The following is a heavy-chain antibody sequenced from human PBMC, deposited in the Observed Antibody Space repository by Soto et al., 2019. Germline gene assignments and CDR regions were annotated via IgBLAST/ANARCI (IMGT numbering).Heavy chain of an antibody. V-gene: IGHV3-30*18. D-gene: IGHD7-27*01. CDR1: GFTFSSYG. J-gene: IGHJ6*04. Sequence: QVQLVESGGGVVQPGRSLRLSCAASGFTFSSYGMHWVRQAPGKGLEWVAVISYDGSNKYYADSVKGRFTISRDNSKNPLNRQITGRRAEDGVGYYGEKAPLGPGREYGRDVWGKGTTVTVPP. CDR2: ISYDGSNK. CDR3: EKAPLGPGREYGRDV.